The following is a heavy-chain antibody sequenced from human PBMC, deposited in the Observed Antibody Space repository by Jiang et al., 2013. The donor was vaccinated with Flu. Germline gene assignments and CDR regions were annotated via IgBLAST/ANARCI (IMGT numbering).Heavy chain of an antibody. Sequence: SVKVSCKASGGTFSSYTISWVRQAPGQGLEWMGRIIPILGIANYAQKFQGRVTITADKSTSTAYMELSSLRSEDTAVYYCASDTYYYDSSGYYESQHWGQGTLVTVSS. CDR1: GGTFSSYT. V-gene: IGHV1-69*02. D-gene: IGHD3-22*01. CDR2: IIPILGIA. CDR3: ASDTYYYDSSGYYESQH. J-gene: IGHJ1*01.